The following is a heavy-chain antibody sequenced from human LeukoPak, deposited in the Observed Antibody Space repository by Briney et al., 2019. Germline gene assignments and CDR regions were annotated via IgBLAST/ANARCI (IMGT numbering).Heavy chain of an antibody. J-gene: IGHJ4*02. CDR3: AREGGCSSTTCYEVDY. V-gene: IGHV6-1*01. CDR2: TYYRSKWYN. Sequence: TSQTLSLTCAISGDSVSSNSAAWNWIRQSPSRGLEWLGRTYYRSKWYNDYAVSVKSRITINPDTSKHQFSLQLNSVTPEDTAVYYCAREGGCSSTTCYEVDYWGQGTLVTVSS. D-gene: IGHD2-2*01. CDR1: GDSVSSNSAA.